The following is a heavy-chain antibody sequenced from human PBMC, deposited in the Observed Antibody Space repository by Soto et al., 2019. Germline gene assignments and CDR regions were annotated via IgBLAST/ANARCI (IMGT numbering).Heavy chain of an antibody. CDR1: GYTLTSYN. CDR3: ARQGSLSGSGTSVP. D-gene: IGHD3-10*01. V-gene: IGHV1-8*01. Sequence: QVQLVQSGAVVKKPGASVKVSCKASGYTLTSYNINWVRQAPGQGLEWMGWMAPNSGDTGNTQKFQGRVTMTRDTSRGTAYMALSNLRSEDTAASYCARQGSLSGSGTSVPWGQGPLVTVSS. J-gene: IGHJ5*02. CDR2: MAPNSGDT.